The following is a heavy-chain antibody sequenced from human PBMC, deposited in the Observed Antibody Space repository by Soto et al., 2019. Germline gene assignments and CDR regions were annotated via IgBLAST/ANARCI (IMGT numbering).Heavy chain of an antibody. V-gene: IGHV1-2*02. Sequence: QGRLVQSGTEVKESGSSVRVSCKASGYSFTGHYVHWMRQAPGQGLEWMGWINPGNGDTKYAQKFQARVTKTRDTSISTHCRDLGALKSDGTAVYYCARDMNASYGPGSPNAFFDYWGQGPLVPVSS. CDR2: INPGNGDT. J-gene: IGHJ4*02. CDR1: GYSFTGHY. D-gene: IGHD3-10*01. CDR3: ARDMNASYGPGSPNAFFDY.